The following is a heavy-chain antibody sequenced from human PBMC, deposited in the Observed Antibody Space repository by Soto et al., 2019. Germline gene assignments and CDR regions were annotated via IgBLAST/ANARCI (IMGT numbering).Heavy chain of an antibody. CDR3: AKDSYYDFWSGPTPYYYMDV. Sequence: GGSLRLSCAASGFTFSSYGMHWVRQAPGKGLEWVAVISYDGSNKYYADSVKGRFTISRDNSKNTLYLQMNSLRAEDTAVYYCAKDSYYDFWSGPTPYYYMDVWGKGTTVTVSS. CDR2: ISYDGSNK. V-gene: IGHV3-30*18. J-gene: IGHJ6*03. D-gene: IGHD3-3*01. CDR1: GFTFSSYG.